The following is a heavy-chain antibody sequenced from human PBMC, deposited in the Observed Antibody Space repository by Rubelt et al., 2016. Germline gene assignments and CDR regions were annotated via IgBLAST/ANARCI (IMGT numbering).Heavy chain of an antibody. D-gene: IGHD6-19*01. CDR2: INPNSGGT. V-gene: IGHV1-2*06. CDR3: ARESSSGWYIDY. CDR1: GYTFTGYY. Sequence: QVQLVQSGAEVKKPGASVKVSCKASGYTFTGYYMHWVRQAPGQGLEWVGRINPNSGGTNYAQKFQGRGTKTKHTSITRAYMELSRLRSDDTAVFYCARESSSGWYIDYWGQGTLVTVSS. J-gene: IGHJ4*02.